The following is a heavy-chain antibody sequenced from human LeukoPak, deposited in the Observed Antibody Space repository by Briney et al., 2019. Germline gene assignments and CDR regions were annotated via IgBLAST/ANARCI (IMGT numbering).Heavy chain of an antibody. V-gene: IGHV3-30*19. CDR3: VREGYYDSGGPFSGYFDY. CDR1: GYTFSSHG. D-gene: IGHD3-22*01. Sequence: PGGSLRLSCAASGYTFSSHGIHWVRQAPGKGLEWVAVISNDGVTRIFANSVKGRFTISRDNWKNTLYLQLSSLRVEDTAVYYCVREGYYDSGGPFSGYFDYWGRGDLVTVSS. CDR2: ISNDGVTR. J-gene: IGHJ4*02.